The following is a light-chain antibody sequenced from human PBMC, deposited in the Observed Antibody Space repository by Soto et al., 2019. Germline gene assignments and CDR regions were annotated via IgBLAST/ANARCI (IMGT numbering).Light chain of an antibody. J-gene: IGKJ4*01. CDR3: QQYGSSPLT. CDR1: QSVRSNF. Sequence: VVSQSPGTLSLSKGERANLSCRASQSVRSNFLAWYQQKPGQAPRLLIYGASNRATGIPDRFSGSGSGTDFTLTISRLEAEDFAVYYCQQYGSSPLTFGGGTKVDI. V-gene: IGKV3-20*01. CDR2: GAS.